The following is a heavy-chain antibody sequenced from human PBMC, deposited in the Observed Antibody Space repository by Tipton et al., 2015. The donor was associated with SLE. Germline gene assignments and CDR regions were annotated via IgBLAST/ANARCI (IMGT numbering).Heavy chain of an antibody. CDR3: ARHGDYSVDYSMDV. J-gene: IGHJ6*02. D-gene: IGHD3-10*01. V-gene: IGHV4-39*01. CDR2: MYYSGST. Sequence: TLSLTCTVSGGPITSSTYSWGWVRQPPGKGLEWIGSMYYSGSTYYKPSLKSRVTMSVDKSRNQFSLKLSSVTAADTAVYYCARHGDYSVDYSMDVWGQGTTVAVSS. CDR1: GGPITSSTYS.